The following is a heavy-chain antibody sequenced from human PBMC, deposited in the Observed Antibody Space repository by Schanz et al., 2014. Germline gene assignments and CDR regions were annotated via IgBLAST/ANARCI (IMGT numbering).Heavy chain of an antibody. D-gene: IGHD3-16*01. Sequence: QDQLLQSGAAVKKPGSSVRVSCKASGGTLDTYKIAWVRQVPGQGLEWMGRIIPFLAVSNYAQDFQGRVTFTADRATSTVHMDLRSLRSEDTGLYYCARAERGYAYPLNSYPMDVWGKGTTVTVSS. CDR2: IIPFLAVS. V-gene: IGHV1-69*02. CDR3: ARAERGYAYPLNSYPMDV. J-gene: IGHJ6*04. CDR1: GGTLDTYK.